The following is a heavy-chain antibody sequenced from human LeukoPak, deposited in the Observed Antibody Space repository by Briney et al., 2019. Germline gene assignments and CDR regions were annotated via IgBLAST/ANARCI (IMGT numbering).Heavy chain of an antibody. CDR2: ISYDGSNK. V-gene: IGHV3-30*18. CDR1: GFTFSSYG. CDR3: AKEATYYDILTDYRNEYYFDY. D-gene: IGHD3-9*01. Sequence: PGGSLRLSCAASGFTFSSYGMHWVRQAPGKGLEWVAVISYDGSNKYYADSVKGRFTISRDNSKNTLYLQMNSLRAEDTAVYYCAKEATYYDILTDYRNEYYFDYWGQGTLVTVSS. J-gene: IGHJ4*02.